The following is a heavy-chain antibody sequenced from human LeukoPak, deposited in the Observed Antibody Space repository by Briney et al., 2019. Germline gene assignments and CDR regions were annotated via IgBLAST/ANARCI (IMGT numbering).Heavy chain of an antibody. CDR2: IIPIFGTA. CDR1: GGTFSNYA. Sequence: SVKVSCKASGGTFSNYAISWVRQAPGQGLEWVGGIIPIFGTAKYAQKFQGRVTITADESTSTAYMELSSLRSEDTAVYYCARDNKWELFALDYWGQGTLVTVSS. V-gene: IGHV1-69*13. D-gene: IGHD1-26*01. J-gene: IGHJ4*02. CDR3: ARDNKWELFALDY.